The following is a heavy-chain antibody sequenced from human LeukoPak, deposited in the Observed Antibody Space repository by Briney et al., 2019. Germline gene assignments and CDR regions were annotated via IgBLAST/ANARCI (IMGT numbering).Heavy chain of an antibody. V-gene: IGHV1-69*13. CDR2: IIPMSGTA. D-gene: IGHD3-22*01. J-gene: IGHJ4*02. Sequence: SVKVSCKASGGTFNNFAISWVRQAPGQGLEWVGGIIPMSGTANYAQKFQGRVTITADESTSTAYMELSSLRSEDTAVYYCARVSDYYDSSGYLQSSYFDYWGQGTLVTVSS. CDR1: GGTFNNFA. CDR3: ARVSDYYDSSGYLQSSYFDY.